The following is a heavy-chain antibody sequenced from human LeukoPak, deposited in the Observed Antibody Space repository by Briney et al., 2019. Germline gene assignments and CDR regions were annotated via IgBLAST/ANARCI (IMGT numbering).Heavy chain of an antibody. Sequence: SETLSLTCTVSGGSISSSSYYWGWIRQPPGKGLEWIGSIYYSGSTYYNPSLKSRVTISVDTSKNQFSLKLSSVTAADTAVYYCARARTDCSSTSCPKADWGQGTLVTVSS. J-gene: IGHJ4*02. V-gene: IGHV4-39*07. CDR1: GGSISSSSYY. CDR3: ARARTDCSSTSCPKAD. CDR2: IYYSGST. D-gene: IGHD2-2*01.